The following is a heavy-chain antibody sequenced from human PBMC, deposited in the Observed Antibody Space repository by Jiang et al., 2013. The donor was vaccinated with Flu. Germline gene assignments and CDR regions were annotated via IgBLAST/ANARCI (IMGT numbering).Heavy chain of an antibody. Sequence: KGLEWIGYIYHSGSTNYSPSLKSRLTISVDTSKTQFSLNLRSVTAADTAVYYCARARAPEIAAYYFDSWGQGTLVTVSS. V-gene: IGHV4-59*01. CDR3: ARARAPEIAAYYFDS. D-gene: IGHD2-21*01. J-gene: IGHJ4*02. CDR2: IYHSGST.